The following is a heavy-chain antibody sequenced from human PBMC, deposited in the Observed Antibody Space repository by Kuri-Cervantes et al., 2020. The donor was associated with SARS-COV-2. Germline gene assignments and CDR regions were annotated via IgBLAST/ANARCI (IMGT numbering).Heavy chain of an antibody. V-gene: IGHV1-46*01. Sequence: ASVKVSCKASGYTFSSYHMHWVRQAPGQGLEWMGIIYPSGGSTSYPQKLQGRVTMTTDTSTSTAYMELRSLRSDDTAVYYCARDWGGVDTAMVTFYYYYYMDVWGKGTTVTVSS. CDR1: GYTFSSYH. CDR3: ARDWGGVDTAMVTFYYYYYMDV. CDR2: IYPSGGST. J-gene: IGHJ6*03. D-gene: IGHD5-18*01.